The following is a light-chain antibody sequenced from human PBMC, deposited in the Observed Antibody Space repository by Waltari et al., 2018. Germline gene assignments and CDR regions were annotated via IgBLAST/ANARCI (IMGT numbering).Light chain of an antibody. V-gene: IGLV7-46*01. Sequence: QAVVTQEPSLTVSPGGTVTLTCGSSTGAVTSGHYPYWFQQKPGQAPRTLIYDTRNKHPWTPARFSGSLLGGKAALTLSGVQSEDEADYYCLLAYTGGWVFGGGTKLTVL. CDR1: TGAVTSGHY. J-gene: IGLJ3*02. CDR3: LLAYTGGWV. CDR2: DTR.